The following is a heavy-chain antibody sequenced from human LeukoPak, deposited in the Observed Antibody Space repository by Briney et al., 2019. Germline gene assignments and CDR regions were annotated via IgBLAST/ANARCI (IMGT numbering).Heavy chain of an antibody. CDR2: VLPIFGIT. D-gene: IGHD2-2*01. Sequence: SVKVSCKASGGSFSSYGISWVRQAPGQGLEWMGGVLPIFGITNYAQRFQGRVTITADESRSTAYMELSSLTSDDTAVYYCATDPGEIVPAAKGPRGDYCYGMDVWGQGTTVTVSS. J-gene: IGHJ6*02. CDR3: ATDPGEIVPAAKGPRGDYCYGMDV. V-gene: IGHV1-69*13. CDR1: GGSFSSYG.